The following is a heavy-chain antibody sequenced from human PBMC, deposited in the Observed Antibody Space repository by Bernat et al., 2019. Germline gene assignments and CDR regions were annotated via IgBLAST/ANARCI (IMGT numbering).Heavy chain of an antibody. D-gene: IGHD4-17*01. CDR1: DGAFSTYY. Sequence: QVQLQQWGAGLLKPSETLSLTCAVSDGAFSTYYWGWIRQPPGKGLEWIGEINHSGSTNYNPSLKRRVTMSVDTSRNRFSLKLSSVTAADSAIYFCARGGVDNSDYGGLLDSWGQGTLLTVSS. V-gene: IGHV4-34*02. J-gene: IGHJ4*02. CDR3: ARGGVDNSDYGGLLDS. CDR2: INHSGST.